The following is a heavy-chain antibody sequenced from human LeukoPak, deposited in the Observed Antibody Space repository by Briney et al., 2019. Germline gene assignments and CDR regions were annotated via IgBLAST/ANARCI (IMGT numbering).Heavy chain of an antibody. V-gene: IGHV3-23*01. Sequence: GGSLRLSCAASGFTFSSYALSWVRQAPGKGLEGVSAISGSGGRSYYACSVKGRFTISRYNSKNTLYLQMNSLRAEETAVYYCANFRDYDGLDAFDIWGQGTMVTVSS. CDR3: ANFRDYDGLDAFDI. CDR2: ISGSGGRS. D-gene: IGHD4-23*01. CDR1: GFTFSSYA. J-gene: IGHJ3*02.